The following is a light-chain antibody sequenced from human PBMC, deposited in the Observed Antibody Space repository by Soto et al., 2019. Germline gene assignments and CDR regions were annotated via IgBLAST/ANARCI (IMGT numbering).Light chain of an antibody. CDR2: GAS. Sequence: EIVLTQSPGTLSLSPGERGTLSCRASESVSNNYLAWYQQKPGQAPRLLIYGASSRATGIPDWFSGSGAGTDFTPTISRQEHEEFAVYYCHHYGSSRLTFSAGTKVSNK. CDR1: ESVSNNY. CDR3: HHYGSSRLT. J-gene: IGKJ4*01. V-gene: IGKV3-20*01.